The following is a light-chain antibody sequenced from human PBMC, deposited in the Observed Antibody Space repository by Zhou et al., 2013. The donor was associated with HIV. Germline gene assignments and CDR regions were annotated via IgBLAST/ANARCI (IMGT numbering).Light chain of an antibody. CDR2: DAS. CDR3: QQYDNFPLT. V-gene: IGKV1-33*01. CDR1: QDITNY. J-gene: IGKJ4*01. Sequence: DIQMTQSPPSLSASIGDRVTITCQASQDITNYLNWYQQKPGKAPNLLISDASSLQAGVPSRFSGSGSGTDFTFTISSLQPEDIATYYCQQYDNFPLTFGGGTKVDIK.